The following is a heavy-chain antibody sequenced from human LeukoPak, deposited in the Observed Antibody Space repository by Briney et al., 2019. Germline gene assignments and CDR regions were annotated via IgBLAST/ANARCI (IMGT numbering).Heavy chain of an antibody. Sequence: SETLSLTCAVYGGSFSGYYWSWIRQPPGKGLEWIGEINHSGSTNHNPSLKSRVTISVDTSKDQFSLKLSSVTAADTAVYYCARRGGYYYGSGSYRNWFDPWGQGTLVTVSS. V-gene: IGHV4-34*01. CDR2: INHSGST. J-gene: IGHJ5*02. CDR1: GGSFSGYY. D-gene: IGHD3-10*01. CDR3: ARRGGYYYGSGSYRNWFDP.